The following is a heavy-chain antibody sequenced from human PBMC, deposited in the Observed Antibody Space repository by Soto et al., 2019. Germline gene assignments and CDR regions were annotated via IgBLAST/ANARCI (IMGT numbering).Heavy chain of an antibody. D-gene: IGHD3-3*01. V-gene: IGHV2-5*02. J-gene: IGHJ5*02. CDR3: AHRATMTIFGLIIDNGIWFDP. Sequence: QINLIESGPTLVKPTQTPTLTCTFSGFSLITSGAAVGWVRQPPGRALEWLALIYWDGDKRYNASLGNRLTITKDTSMNQVVLTLTNVDPADTATYYCAHRATMTIFGLIIDNGIWFDPWGQGTRVIVSS. CDR1: GFSLITSGAA. CDR2: IYWDGDK.